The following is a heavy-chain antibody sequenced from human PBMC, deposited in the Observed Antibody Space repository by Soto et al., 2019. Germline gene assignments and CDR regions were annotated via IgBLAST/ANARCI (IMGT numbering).Heavy chain of an antibody. Sequence: PGGSLRLSCAASGFTFSSYSMNWVRQAPGKGLEWVSSISSSSSYIYYADSVKGRFTISRDNSRNTVYLQMNSLRADDTAVYYCAKHRLAGGFDYWGQGTLVTVSS. CDR1: GFTFSSYS. V-gene: IGHV3-21*04. J-gene: IGHJ4*02. CDR2: ISSSSSYI. D-gene: IGHD3-16*01. CDR3: AKHRLAGGFDY.